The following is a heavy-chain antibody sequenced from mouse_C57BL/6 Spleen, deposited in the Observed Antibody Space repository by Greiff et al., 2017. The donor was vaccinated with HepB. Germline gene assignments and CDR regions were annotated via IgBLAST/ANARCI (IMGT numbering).Heavy chain of an antibody. J-gene: IGHJ3*01. CDR2: IDPSDSYT. CDR3: AREGYYGIPCAY. D-gene: IGHD1-2*01. V-gene: IGHV1-50*01. CDR1: GYTFTSYW. Sequence: QVQLKQPGAELVKPGASVKLSCKASGYTFTSYWMQWVKQRPGQGLEWIGEIDPSDSYTNYNQKFKGKATLTVDTSSSTAYMQLSSRTSEDSAVYYCAREGYYGIPCAYWGQGTLVTVSA.